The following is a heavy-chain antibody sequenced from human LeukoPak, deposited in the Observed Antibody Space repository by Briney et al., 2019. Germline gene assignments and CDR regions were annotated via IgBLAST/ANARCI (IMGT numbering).Heavy chain of an antibody. D-gene: IGHD1-26*01. CDR1: GFTFSSAW. CDR3: VRDRVGPDY. Sequence: GGSLRLSCAASGFTFSSAWMHWVRHAPGTGLVWVSRITDDATTTYADSVRGRFTISRDNAKNILYLQMNSLRAEDTAVYYCVRDRVGPDYWGQGTLVTVSS. CDR2: ITDDATT. V-gene: IGHV3-74*03. J-gene: IGHJ4*02.